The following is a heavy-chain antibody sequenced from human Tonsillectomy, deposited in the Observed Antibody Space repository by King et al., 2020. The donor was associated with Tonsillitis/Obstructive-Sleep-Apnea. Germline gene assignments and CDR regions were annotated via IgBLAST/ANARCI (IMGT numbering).Heavy chain of an antibody. CDR2: TDYRSKWYN. D-gene: IGHD1-26*01. Sequence: VQLQQSGPGLVKPSQTLSLTCAISGDSVSSNSAAWNWIRQSPLRGLEWLGRTDYRSKWYNDYALSVRGRITITPDTSKNQFSLQLNSVTPEDTAVYYCARAAVGATEYYFDYGGQGSLVTVSS. J-gene: IGHJ4*02. V-gene: IGHV6-1*01. CDR3: ARAAVGATEYYFDY. CDR1: GDSVSSNSAA.